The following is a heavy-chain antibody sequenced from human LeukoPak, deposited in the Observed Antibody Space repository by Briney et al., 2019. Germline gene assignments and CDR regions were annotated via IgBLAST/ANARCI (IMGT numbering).Heavy chain of an antibody. CDR2: INPDGTTT. Sequence: GGSLRLSCAASGFTFSTYWMHWVRQAPGKGLVWVSRINPDGTTTSYADSVKGRFTISRDNAKDTVYLQMNSLRAEDTAVYYCARVSIGWYSFDYWGQGTLVTVS. CDR3: ARVSIGWYSFDY. V-gene: IGHV3-74*01. CDR1: GFTFSTYW. J-gene: IGHJ4*02. D-gene: IGHD6-19*01.